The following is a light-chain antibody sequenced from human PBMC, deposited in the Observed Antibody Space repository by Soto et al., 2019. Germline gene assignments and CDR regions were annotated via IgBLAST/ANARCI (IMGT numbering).Light chain of an antibody. J-gene: IGKJ4*02. V-gene: IGKV3-11*01. CDR2: DAS. CDR3: QQRSNWPPLT. CDR1: QSVSSY. Sequence: EIVLTQSPATLYLSPGERATLSCRASQSVSSYLAWYQQKPGQAPRLLIYDASNRATVIPARFSGSGSGTDFTLTISSLEPEDFAVYYCQQRSNWPPLTVGGGTKVEIK.